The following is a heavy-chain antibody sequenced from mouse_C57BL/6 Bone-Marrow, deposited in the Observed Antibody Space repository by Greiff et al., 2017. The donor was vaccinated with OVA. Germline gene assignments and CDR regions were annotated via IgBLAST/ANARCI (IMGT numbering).Heavy chain of an antibody. J-gene: IGHJ3*01. CDR2: IYPGSGST. D-gene: IGHD2-5*01. Sequence: QVQLQQPGAELVKPGASVKMSCKASGYTFTSYWITWVKQRPGQGLEWIGDIYPGSGSTNYNEKFKSKATLTVDTSSSTAYMELRSLTSEDSAVYYCTRGINSNYSPWFAYWGQGTLVTVSA. CDR3: TRGINSNYSPWFAY. CDR1: GYTFTSYW. V-gene: IGHV1-55*01.